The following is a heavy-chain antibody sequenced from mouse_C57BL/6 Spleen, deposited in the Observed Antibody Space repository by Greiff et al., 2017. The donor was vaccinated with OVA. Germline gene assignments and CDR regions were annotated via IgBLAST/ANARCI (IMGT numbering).Heavy chain of an antibody. D-gene: IGHD4-1*01. J-gene: IGHJ1*03. V-gene: IGHV5-15*01. Sequence: EVKLMESGGGLVQPGGSLKLSCAASGFTFSDYGMAWVRQAPRKGPEWVAFISNLAYSIYYADTVTGRFTISRENAKNTLYLEMSSLRSEDTAMYYCARNWDVGYFDVWGTGTTVTVSS. CDR3: ARNWDVGYFDV. CDR2: ISNLAYSI. CDR1: GFTFSDYG.